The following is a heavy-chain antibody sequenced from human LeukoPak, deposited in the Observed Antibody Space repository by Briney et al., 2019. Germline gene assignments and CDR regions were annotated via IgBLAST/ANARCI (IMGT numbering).Heavy chain of an antibody. V-gene: IGHV1-18*01. CDR1: GYTLTSYG. CDR2: ISVYNGNT. CDR3: ARDQLSRGVWFDP. J-gene: IGHJ5*02. D-gene: IGHD1-1*01. Sequence: ASVKVSCKASGYTLTSYGISWVRQAPGQGLEWMGWISVYNGNTNYAQKLQGRVTMTTDTSTSTAYMELRSLRSDDTAVYYCARDQLSRGVWFDPWGQGTLVTVSS.